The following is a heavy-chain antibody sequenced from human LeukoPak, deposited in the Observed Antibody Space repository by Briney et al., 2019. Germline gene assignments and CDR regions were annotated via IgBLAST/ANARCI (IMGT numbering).Heavy chain of an antibody. CDR3: ARDGNFDY. CDR1: GGSISSGSYY. Sequence: PSETLSLTCTVSGGSISSGSYYWSWLRQPAGKGLEWIGRIYTSGSTNYNPSLKSRVTISVDTSKNQFSLKLSSVTAADTAVYYCARDGNFDYWGQGTLVTVSS. J-gene: IGHJ4*02. V-gene: IGHV4-61*02. D-gene: IGHD1-1*01. CDR2: IYTSGST.